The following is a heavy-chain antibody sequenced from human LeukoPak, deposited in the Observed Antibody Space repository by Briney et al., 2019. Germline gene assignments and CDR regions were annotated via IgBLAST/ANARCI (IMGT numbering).Heavy chain of an antibody. CDR2: VDPEDGET. CDR1: GYTFTDYY. V-gene: IGHV1-69-2*01. CDR3: ATDLRDILTGPYYYYMDV. J-gene: IGHJ6*03. Sequence: ASVKISCKVSGYTFTDYYMHWVQQAPGKGLEWMGLVDPEDGETIYAEKFQGRVTITAATSTDTAYMELSSLRSEDTAVYYCATDLRDILTGPYYYYMDVWGKGTTVTVSS. D-gene: IGHD3-9*01.